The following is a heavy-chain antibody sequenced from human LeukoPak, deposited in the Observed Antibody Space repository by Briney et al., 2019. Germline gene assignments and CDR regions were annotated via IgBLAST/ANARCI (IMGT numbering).Heavy chain of an antibody. CDR2: ISGSGTYI. V-gene: IGHV3-21*01. J-gene: IGHJ4*02. D-gene: IGHD5-24*01. CDR3: AKRDGYNSGPFDY. CDR1: GFTFSTYF. Sequence: GGSLRLSCAASGFTFSTYFINWVRQAPGKGLEWVSSISGSGTYIYYADSVKGRLSISRDNSKNTLYLQMNSLRTEDTAVYYCAKRDGYNSGPFDYWGQGTLVTVSS.